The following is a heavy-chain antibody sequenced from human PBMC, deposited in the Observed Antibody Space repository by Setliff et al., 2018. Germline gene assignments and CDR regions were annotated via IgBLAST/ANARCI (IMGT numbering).Heavy chain of an antibody. D-gene: IGHD3-9*01. Sequence: SETLSLTCTVSGGSLSGASIVTWIRQPPGKGLEFIGYVFYSGATKYDPPLKSRVTISVDTSKNQFSLKLSSVTAADTAVYFCARNFELLENYDIRGVFFDYWGQGTLVTVSS. V-gene: IGHV4-61*08. CDR2: VFYSGAT. CDR3: ARNFELLENYDIRGVFFDY. CDR1: GGSLSGAS. J-gene: IGHJ4*01.